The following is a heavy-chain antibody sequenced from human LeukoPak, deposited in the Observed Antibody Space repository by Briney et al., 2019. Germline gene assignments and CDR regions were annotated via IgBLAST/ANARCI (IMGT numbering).Heavy chain of an antibody. D-gene: IGHD3-3*01. CDR2: ISGSGGST. J-gene: IGHJ4*02. V-gene: IGHV3-23*01. Sequence: LSGGSLRLSCAASGFTFSSYAMSWVRQAPGKGLEWVAAISGSGGSTYYADSVKGRFTISRDNSKNTLYLQMDSLRAEDTAVYYCARDRAWNYFDYWGRGTLVTVSS. CDR3: ARDRAWNYFDY. CDR1: GFTFSSYA.